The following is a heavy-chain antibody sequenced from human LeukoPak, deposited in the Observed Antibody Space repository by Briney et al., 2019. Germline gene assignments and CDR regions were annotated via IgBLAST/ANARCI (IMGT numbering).Heavy chain of an antibody. V-gene: IGHV4-59*01. D-gene: IGHD5-18*01. CDR2: IYYSGST. CDR1: GGSISSYY. Sequence: TSETLSLTCSVSGGSISSYYWSWIRQPPAKGLEWIGYIYYSGSTNYNPSLKSRVTISVDTSKNQFSLKLSSVTAADPAGYYCARGGGYSYGTYYYYYMDVWGKGTTVTISS. J-gene: IGHJ6*03. CDR3: ARGGGYSYGTYYYYYMDV.